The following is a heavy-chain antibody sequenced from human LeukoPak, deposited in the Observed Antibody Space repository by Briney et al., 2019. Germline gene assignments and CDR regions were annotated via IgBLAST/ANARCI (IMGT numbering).Heavy chain of an antibody. Sequence: PGGSLRLSCTASGFTFGDYAMSWVRQAPGKGLEWVGFIRSKAYGGTTEYAASVKGRFTISRDDSKSIAHLQMNSLKTEDTAVYYCTRDLDDILTGYYSPPHYYYYYGMDVWGQGTTVTVSS. V-gene: IGHV3-49*04. D-gene: IGHD3-9*01. J-gene: IGHJ6*02. CDR3: TRDLDDILTGYYSPPHYYYYYGMDV. CDR1: GFTFGDYA. CDR2: IRSKAYGGTT.